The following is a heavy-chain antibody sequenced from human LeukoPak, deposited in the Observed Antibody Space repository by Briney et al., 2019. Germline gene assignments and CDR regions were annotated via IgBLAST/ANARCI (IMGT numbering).Heavy chain of an antibody. Sequence: PSETESLICTVSGGLISSYFWSWIRQPPGKGLEWIGYIYHSGSTYYNPSLKSRVTISVDRSKNQFSLKLSSVTAADTAVYYCARNYGSGAVDYWGQGTLVTVSS. V-gene: IGHV4-30-2*01. CDR3: ARNYGSGAVDY. CDR1: GGLISSYF. J-gene: IGHJ4*02. CDR2: IYHSGST. D-gene: IGHD3-10*01.